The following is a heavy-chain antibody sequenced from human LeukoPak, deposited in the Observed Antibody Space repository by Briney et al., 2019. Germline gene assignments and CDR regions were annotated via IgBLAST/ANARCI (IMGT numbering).Heavy chain of an antibody. D-gene: IGHD3-22*01. Sequence: GASVKVSCKASGYTFTGYYMHWVRQAPGQGLEWMGRINPNSGGTNYAQKFQGRVTMTRDTSISTAYMELCRLRSDDTAVYYCARTRYYYDSSGYYRPRYYFDYWGQGTLVTVSS. V-gene: IGHV1-2*06. CDR1: GYTFTGYY. CDR2: INPNSGGT. J-gene: IGHJ4*02. CDR3: ARTRYYYDSSGYYRPRYYFDY.